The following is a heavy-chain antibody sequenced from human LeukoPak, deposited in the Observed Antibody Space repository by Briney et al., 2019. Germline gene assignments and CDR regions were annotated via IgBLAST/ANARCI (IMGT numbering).Heavy chain of an antibody. CDR3: ARGDGYNWGVSAFDI. V-gene: IGHV3-23*01. J-gene: IGHJ3*02. Sequence: GGSLRLSCAASGFTFSDYGMSWVRQAPGKGLEWVAAISGSGSLTYYADSLEGRFTISRDNSKNTLYLQMNSLRAEDTAVYYCARGDGYNWGVSAFDIWGQGTMVTVSS. CDR2: ISGSGSLT. CDR1: GFTFSDYG. D-gene: IGHD5-24*01.